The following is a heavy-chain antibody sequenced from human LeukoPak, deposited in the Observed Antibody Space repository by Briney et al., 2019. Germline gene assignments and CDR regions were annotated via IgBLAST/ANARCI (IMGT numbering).Heavy chain of an antibody. CDR1: GYSISSGYY. D-gene: IGHD4-11*01. CDR2: IYHSGNT. V-gene: IGHV4-38-2*02. J-gene: IGHJ6*03. CDR3: ARHVDMTTVNYYYLDV. Sequence: PSETLSLTCTVSGYSISSGYYWGWIRQPPGKGLEWIGSIYHSGNTYYNPSLKSRVTISVDTSKNQFSLKLSSVTAADTAVYYCARHVDMTTVNYYYLDVWGKGTTVTVSS.